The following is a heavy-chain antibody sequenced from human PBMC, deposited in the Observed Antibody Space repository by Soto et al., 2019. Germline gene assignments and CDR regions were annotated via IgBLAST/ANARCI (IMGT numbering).Heavy chain of an antibody. CDR3: ARDCISTSCYAGNNWFDP. J-gene: IGHJ5*02. CDR1: GYTFTSYG. D-gene: IGHD2-2*01. V-gene: IGHV1-18*01. Sequence: ASVKVSCKASGYTFTSYGISWVRQAPGQGLEWMGWISAYNGNTNYAQKLQGRVTMTTDTSTSTAYVELRSLRSDDTAVYYCARDCISTSCYAGNNWFDPWGQGTLVTVSS. CDR2: ISAYNGNT.